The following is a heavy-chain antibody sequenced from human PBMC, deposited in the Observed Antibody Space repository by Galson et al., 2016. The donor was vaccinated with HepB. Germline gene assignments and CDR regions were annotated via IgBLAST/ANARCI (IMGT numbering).Heavy chain of an antibody. J-gene: IGHJ4*02. CDR2: INHSGST. CDR1: GGSFSGDY. CDR3: ARGDSSGYNPIRY. Sequence: EPLSLTCAIYGGSFSGDYWNWIRQSPGKGLEWIGEINHSGSTNYNPSLKSRVTISVDTSKNQFSLKLSSVTAADTAVYYCARGDSSGYNPIRYWGQGTLVTVSS. V-gene: IGHV4-34*01. D-gene: IGHD3-22*01.